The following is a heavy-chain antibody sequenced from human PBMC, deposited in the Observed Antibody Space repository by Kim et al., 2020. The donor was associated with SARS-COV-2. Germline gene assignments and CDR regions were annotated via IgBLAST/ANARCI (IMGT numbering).Heavy chain of an antibody. CDR3: AKDEYSSSFSWFDP. D-gene: IGHD6-6*01. Sequence: ADSVKGRFTISRDNAKNTLYLQMNSLRAEDTAVYYCAKDEYSSSFSWFDPWGQGTLVTVSS. V-gene: IGHV3-23*01. J-gene: IGHJ5*02.